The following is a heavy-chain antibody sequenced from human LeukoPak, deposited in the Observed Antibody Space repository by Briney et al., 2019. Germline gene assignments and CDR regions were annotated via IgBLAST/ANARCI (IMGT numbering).Heavy chain of an antibody. CDR3: TTEAAKGSSSWSYFDS. D-gene: IGHD6-13*01. CDR1: GFTFTYAW. V-gene: IGHV3-15*01. Sequence: GGSLRLSCAASGFTFTYAWMSWVRQAPGKGLEWVGRIKSNTDGGTTDYAAPVKGRFTMSRDDSKNTLCLQMNTLKAEDTAVYYCTTEAAKGSSSWSYFDSWGQGTLVTVSS. CDR2: IKSNTDGGTT. J-gene: IGHJ4*02.